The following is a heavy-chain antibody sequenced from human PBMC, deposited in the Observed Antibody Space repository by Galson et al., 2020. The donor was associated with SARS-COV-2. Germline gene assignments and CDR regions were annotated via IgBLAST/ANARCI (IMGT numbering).Heavy chain of an antibody. J-gene: IGHJ4*02. CDR1: GFSLSTSGMC. D-gene: IGHD3-3*02. Sequence: SGPTLVKPTQTLTLTCTFSGFSLSTSGMCVSWIRQPPGKALEWLARIDWDDDKYYSTSLKTRPTISKDTSKNQVVLTMTNMDPVDTATYYCARERVLALDYWGQGTLVTVAS. CDR2: IDWDDDK. CDR3: ARERVLALDY. V-gene: IGHV2-70*11.